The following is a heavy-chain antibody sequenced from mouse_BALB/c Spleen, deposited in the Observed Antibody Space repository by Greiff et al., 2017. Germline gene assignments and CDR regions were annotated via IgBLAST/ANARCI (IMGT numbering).Heavy chain of an antibody. Sequence: EVKVVESGGGLVKPGGSLKLSCAASGFTFSSYAMSWVRQTPEKRLEWVASISSGGSTYYPDSVKGRFTISRDNARNILYLQMSSLRSEDTAMYYCASGGGTTVVALYYFDYWGQGTTLTVSS. CDR1: GFTFSSYA. D-gene: IGHD1-1*01. CDR3: ASGGGTTVVALYYFDY. V-gene: IGHV5-6-5*01. J-gene: IGHJ2*01. CDR2: ISSGGST.